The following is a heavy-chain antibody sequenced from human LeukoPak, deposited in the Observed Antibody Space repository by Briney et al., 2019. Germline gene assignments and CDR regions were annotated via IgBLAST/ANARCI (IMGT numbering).Heavy chain of an antibody. CDR1: GFTFSNYG. Sequence: GGSLRLSCAASGFTFSNYGMNWVRQGPGKGPEWVSFIRYDGSNKYYADSVKGRFTISRDNSKNTLYLQMHSLRAEDTAVYYCARDQSPYYWGQGTLVTVSS. CDR2: IRYDGSNK. V-gene: IGHV3-30*02. CDR3: ARDQSPYY. J-gene: IGHJ4*02.